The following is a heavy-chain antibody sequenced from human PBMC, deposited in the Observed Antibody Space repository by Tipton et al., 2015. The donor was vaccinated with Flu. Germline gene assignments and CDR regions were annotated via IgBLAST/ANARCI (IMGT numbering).Heavy chain of an antibody. CDR2: IYTSGST. J-gene: IGHJ5*02. V-gene: IGHV4-61*02. CDR1: DYSISSGSHY. Sequence: GLVKPSETLSLICTVSDYSISSGSHYWSWIRQPAGKGLEWIGRIYTSGSTNYNSSLKSRVTISIDTSKNQFSLKMKSVTATDMAVYYCARRDYSNYVSDPKSWFDPWGQGTLVAVSS. CDR3: ARRDYSNYVSDPKSWFDP. D-gene: IGHD4-11*01.